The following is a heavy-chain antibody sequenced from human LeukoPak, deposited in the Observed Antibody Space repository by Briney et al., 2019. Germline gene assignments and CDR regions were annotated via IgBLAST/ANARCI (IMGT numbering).Heavy chain of an antibody. CDR1: GGSFSGYY. CDR3: ARFDGGNTDAFDI. V-gene: IGHV4-34*01. J-gene: IGHJ3*02. D-gene: IGHD4-23*01. CDR2: INHSGST. Sequence: KPSETLSLTCAVYGGSFSGYYWSWIRQPPGKGLEWIGEINHSGSTNYNPSLKSRVTISVDTSKNQFSLKLSSVTAADTAVYYCARFDGGNTDAFDIWGQGTMVTVSS.